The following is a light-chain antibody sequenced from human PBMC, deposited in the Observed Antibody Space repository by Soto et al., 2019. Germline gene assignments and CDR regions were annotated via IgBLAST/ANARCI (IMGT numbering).Light chain of an antibody. CDR2: AAS. J-gene: IGKJ1*01. V-gene: IGKV1-27*01. Sequence: DIQMTQSPSSLSASVGDRVTITCRASQGISNYLAWYQQKPGKVPKLLIYAASTLQSGVPSRFSGSGSGTDLTLTISSLQPEDVATYYCQKYNSAGTFGQGTKVEIK. CDR1: QGISNY. CDR3: QKYNSAGT.